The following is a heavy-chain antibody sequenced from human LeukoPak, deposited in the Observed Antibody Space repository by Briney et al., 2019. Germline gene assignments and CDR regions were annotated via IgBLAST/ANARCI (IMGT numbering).Heavy chain of an antibody. V-gene: IGHV4-34*01. CDR3: ATVVTPYGAYDI. Sequence: SETLSLTCAVYGGSFSGYYWSWIRQPPGKGLEWIGEINHSGSTNYNPSLKSRVTISVDTSKNQFSLKLSSVTAADTAVYYCATVVTPYGAYDIWGQGTMVTVSS. D-gene: IGHD4-23*01. J-gene: IGHJ3*02. CDR1: GGSFSGYY. CDR2: INHSGST.